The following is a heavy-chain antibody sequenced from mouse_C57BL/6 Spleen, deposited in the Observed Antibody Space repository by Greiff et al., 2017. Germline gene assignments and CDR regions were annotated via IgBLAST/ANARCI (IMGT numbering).Heavy chain of an antibody. V-gene: IGHV1-53*01. CDR1: GYTFTGYW. CDR3: ARDYGNYEAMDY. J-gene: IGHJ4*01. CDR2: INPSNGGT. Sequence: VQLQQSGAELMKPGASVKLSCKATGYTFTGYWIEWVKQRPGQGLEWIGNINPSNGGTNYDEKFKSKATLTVDKSSSTAYMQLSSLTSEDSAVYYCARDYGNYEAMDYWGQGTSVTVSS. D-gene: IGHD2-1*01.